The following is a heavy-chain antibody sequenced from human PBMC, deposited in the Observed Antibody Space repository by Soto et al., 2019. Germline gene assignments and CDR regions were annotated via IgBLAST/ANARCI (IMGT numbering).Heavy chain of an antibody. Sequence: EVQLVESGGGLVQPGGSLRLSCEASGFTFSTYWMSWVRQAPGKGLEWVANIRQDGGEKYLVDSVQGRFSITRDNAENSLYLQRNSLRGEDTAVYYGVRDGSSGWHFDSWGQGTLVTVSS. D-gene: IGHD6-19*01. J-gene: IGHJ4*02. V-gene: IGHV3-7*01. CDR1: GFTFSTYW. CDR2: IRQDGGEK. CDR3: VRDGSSGWHFDS.